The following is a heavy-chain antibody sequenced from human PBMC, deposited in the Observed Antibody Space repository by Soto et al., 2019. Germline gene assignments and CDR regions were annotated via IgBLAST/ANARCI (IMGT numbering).Heavy chain of an antibody. J-gene: IGHJ2*01. V-gene: IGHV3-30-3*01. CDR2: ISYDGSNK. CDR3: ASAYGARTVTTSWYFDL. D-gene: IGHD4-17*01. CDR1: GFTFSSYA. Sequence: GGSLRLSCAASGFTFSSYAMHWVRQAPGKGLEWVAVISYDGSNKYYADSVKGRFTISRDNSKNTLYLQMNSLRAEDTAVYFCASAYGARTVTTSWYFDLWGRGTLVTVSS.